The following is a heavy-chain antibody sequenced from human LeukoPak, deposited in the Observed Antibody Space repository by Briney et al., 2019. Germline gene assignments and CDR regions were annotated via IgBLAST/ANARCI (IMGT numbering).Heavy chain of an antibody. V-gene: IGHV1-46*01. CDR1: GYTFTSYY. CDR3: ARETSSRYFDY. CDR2: INPSGGST. Sequence: ASVKVSCKASGYTFTSYYMRWVRQSPGQGLEWMGIINPSGGSTSYAQKFQGRVTMTRDTSTSTVYMELSSLRSEDTAVYYCARETSSRYFDYWGQGTLLTVSS. J-gene: IGHJ4*02.